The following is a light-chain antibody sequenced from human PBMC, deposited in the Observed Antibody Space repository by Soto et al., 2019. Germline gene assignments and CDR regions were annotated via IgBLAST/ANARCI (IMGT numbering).Light chain of an antibody. CDR3: QHYNSYSEA. Sequence: DIQMTQSPYTLSASVGYSFTITCRASQTISSWLAWYQQKPGKAPKLLIYKASSLESGVPSRFSGSGSGTEFTLTISSLQPDDFATYYCQHYNSYSEAFGQGTKVDIK. J-gene: IGKJ1*01. CDR1: QTISSW. V-gene: IGKV1-5*03. CDR2: KAS.